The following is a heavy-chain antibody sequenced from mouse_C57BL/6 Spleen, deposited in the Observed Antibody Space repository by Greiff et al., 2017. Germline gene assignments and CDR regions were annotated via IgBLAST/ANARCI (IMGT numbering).Heavy chain of an antibody. CDR2: IYPGDGDT. V-gene: IGHV1-82*01. J-gene: IGHJ3*01. Sequence: QVHVKQSGPELVKPGASVKISCKASGYAFSSSWMNWVKQRPGKGLEWIGRIYPGDGDTNYNGKFKGKATLTADKSSSTAYMQLSSLTSEDSAVYFCAVYYDYDEDWFAYWGQGTLVTVSA. CDR3: AVYYDYDEDWFAY. CDR1: GYAFSSSW. D-gene: IGHD2-4*01.